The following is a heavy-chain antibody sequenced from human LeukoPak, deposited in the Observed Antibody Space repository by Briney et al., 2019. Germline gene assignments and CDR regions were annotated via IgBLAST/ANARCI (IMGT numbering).Heavy chain of an antibody. CDR2: INPNSGGT. J-gene: IGHJ4*02. Sequence: ASVKVSSKASGYTFTGYYMHWVRQAPGQGLEWMGWINPNSGGTNYAQKFQGWVTMTRDTSISTAYMELSRLRSDDTAVYYCARRELKVLSLDYWGQGTLVTVSS. CDR3: ARRELKVLSLDY. V-gene: IGHV1-2*04. CDR1: GYTFTGYY. D-gene: IGHD1-26*01.